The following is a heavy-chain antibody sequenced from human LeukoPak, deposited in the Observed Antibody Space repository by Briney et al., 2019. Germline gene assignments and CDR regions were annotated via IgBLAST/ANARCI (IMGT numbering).Heavy chain of an antibody. CDR1: GFTFSSYG. V-gene: IGHV3-30*03. CDR2: ISYDGSTK. J-gene: IGHJ4*02. CDR3: ASHSSSSPN. Sequence: GGSLRLSCAASGFTFSSYGMHWVRQAPGKGLEWVAVISYDGSTKYYADSVKGRFTISRDNSKNTLYLQMNSLRAEDTAVYYCASHSSSSPNWGQGTLVTVSS. D-gene: IGHD6-13*01.